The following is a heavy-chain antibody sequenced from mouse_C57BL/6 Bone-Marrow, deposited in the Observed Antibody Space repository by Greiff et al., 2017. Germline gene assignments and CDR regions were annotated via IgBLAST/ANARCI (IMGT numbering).Heavy chain of an antibody. CDR1: GFTFSSYG. CDR2: ISSGGSSI. Sequence: EVKLVESGGDLVKPGGSLKLSCAASGFTFSSYGMSWVRQAPDKRLEWVATISSGGSSIYYPDSVKGRFTISRDNAKNTLYLQMSSLKYEDTAMYYCADRYPWFAYWGQGTLVTVSA. CDR3: ADRYPWFAY. D-gene: IGHD2-3*01. J-gene: IGHJ3*01. V-gene: IGHV5-6*02.